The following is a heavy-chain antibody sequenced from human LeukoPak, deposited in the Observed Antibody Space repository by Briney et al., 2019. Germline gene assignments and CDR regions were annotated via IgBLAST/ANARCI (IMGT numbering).Heavy chain of an antibody. Sequence: SETLSLTCTVSGGSIGSSRYYWGWIRQPPGKGLEWIGSINYSGSTHYNPSLKSRVTIFVDTSKNQFSLQLNSVTPEDTAVYYCARDSLGVAATLNWFDPWGQGTLVTVSS. J-gene: IGHJ5*02. CDR1: GGSIGSSRYY. CDR2: INYSGST. CDR3: ARDSLGVAATLNWFDP. D-gene: IGHD2-15*01. V-gene: IGHV4-39*02.